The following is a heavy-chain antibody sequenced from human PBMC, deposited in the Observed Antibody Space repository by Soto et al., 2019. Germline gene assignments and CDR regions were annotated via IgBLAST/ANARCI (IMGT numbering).Heavy chain of an antibody. Sequence: SETLSLTCAVYGGSFSGYYWSWIRQPPGKGLEWIGEINHSGSTNYNPSLKSRVTISVDTSKNQFSLKLSSVTAADTAVYYCARGRLTMIVVVIPWFDSWGQGTLVTVSS. J-gene: IGHJ5*01. CDR3: ARGRLTMIVVVIPWFDS. CDR2: INHSGST. CDR1: GGSFSGYY. D-gene: IGHD3-22*01. V-gene: IGHV4-34*01.